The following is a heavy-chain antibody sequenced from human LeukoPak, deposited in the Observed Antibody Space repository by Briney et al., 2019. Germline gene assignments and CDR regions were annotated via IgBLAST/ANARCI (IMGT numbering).Heavy chain of an antibody. CDR3: ASLGYTSGHWFDP. D-gene: IGHD6-19*01. V-gene: IGHV4-39*01. J-gene: IGHJ5*02. CDR1: GGSISSSSYY. CDR2: IYYSGST. Sequence: PSETLSLTCTVSGGSISSSSYYWGWIRQPPGKGLEWIGSIYYSGSTYYNPSLKSRITISVDTSKSQFSLKLSSVTAADTAVYYCASLGYTSGHWFDPWGQGTLVTVSS.